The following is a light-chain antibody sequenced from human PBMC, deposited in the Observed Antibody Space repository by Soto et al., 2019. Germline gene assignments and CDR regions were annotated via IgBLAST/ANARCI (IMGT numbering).Light chain of an antibody. Sequence: DIQMTQSPSTLPTSVGDRVTITCRASQSIGRKLAWYQQKPGKAPEFLIYDASSLESGVPSRFSGSGSGTEFTLTISSLQPDDFATYYCQQYNTYPLTFGGGTKVEIK. V-gene: IGKV1-5*01. CDR2: DAS. CDR3: QQYNTYPLT. CDR1: QSIGRK. J-gene: IGKJ4*01.